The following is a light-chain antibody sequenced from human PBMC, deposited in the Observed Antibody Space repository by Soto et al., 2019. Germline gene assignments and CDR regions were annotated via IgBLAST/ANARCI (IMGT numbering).Light chain of an antibody. CDR1: SSDVGGYNF. CDR3: ISYTGSSTSYV. CDR2: DVS. V-gene: IGLV2-11*01. Sequence: QSALTQPRSVSGSPGQSVTISCTGTSSDVGGYNFVSWYQQHPGEVPKLIIYDVSQRPSGVPDRFSGSKSGNTASLTISGLQAEDEADYYCISYTGSSTSYVFGSGTKVTVL. J-gene: IGLJ1*01.